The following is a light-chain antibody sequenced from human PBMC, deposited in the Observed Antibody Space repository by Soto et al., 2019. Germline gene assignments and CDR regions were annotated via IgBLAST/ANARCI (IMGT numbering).Light chain of an antibody. V-gene: IGKV3-11*01. Sequence: EIVLTQPPATLSLSPGERATLSCRASQSVSSYLAWYQQKPGQAPRLLIYDASNRATGIPARFSGSGSGTAFTLTISSLVPEEFAVYSSQQRSNWPPMYTFGQGTKLEIK. CDR1: QSVSSY. J-gene: IGKJ2*01. CDR3: QQRSNWPPMYT. CDR2: DAS.